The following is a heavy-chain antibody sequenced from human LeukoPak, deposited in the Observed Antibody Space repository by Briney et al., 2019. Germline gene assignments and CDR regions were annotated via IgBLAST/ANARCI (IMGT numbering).Heavy chain of an antibody. CDR3: AGAYYDSKDNWFDP. V-gene: IGHV1-69*05. D-gene: IGHD3-22*01. J-gene: IGHJ5*02. CDR1: GGTFSSYA. Sequence: GASVKVSCKASGGTFSSYANSWVRQAPGQGLEWMGGIIPIFGTANYAQKFQGRVTITTDESTSTAYMELSSLRSEDTAVYYCAGAYYDSKDNWFDPWGQGTLVTVSS. CDR2: IIPIFGTA.